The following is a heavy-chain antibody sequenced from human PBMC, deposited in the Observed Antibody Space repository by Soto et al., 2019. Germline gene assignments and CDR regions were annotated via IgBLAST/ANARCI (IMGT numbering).Heavy chain of an antibody. CDR2: IYYSGST. V-gene: IGHV4-39*01. J-gene: IGHJ4*02. Sequence: QLQLQESGPGLVKPSETLSLTCTVSGDSISSSTYFWGWLRQPPGKGLEWNGSIYYSGSTYYNPCRKGRVTISVDTSKNHFSLKLSSVTAADTAVYYCARHLGEGYFDYWGQGTLVTVSS. CDR3: ARHLGEGYFDY. CDR1: GDSISSSTYF.